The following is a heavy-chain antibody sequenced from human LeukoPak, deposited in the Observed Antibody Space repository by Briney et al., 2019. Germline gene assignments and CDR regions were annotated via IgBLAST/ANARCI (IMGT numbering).Heavy chain of an antibody. D-gene: IGHD3-22*01. CDR2: IYYSGST. CDR1: GGSISSYY. Sequence: SETLSLTCTVSGGSISSYYWSWIRQPPGKGLEWIGYIYYSGSTNYNPSLKSRVTISVDTSKNQFSLKLSSVTAADTAVYYCARAKSYYYDSSGYLKPDAFDIWGQGTMVTVSS. CDR3: ARAKSYYYDSSGYLKPDAFDI. V-gene: IGHV4-59*01. J-gene: IGHJ3*02.